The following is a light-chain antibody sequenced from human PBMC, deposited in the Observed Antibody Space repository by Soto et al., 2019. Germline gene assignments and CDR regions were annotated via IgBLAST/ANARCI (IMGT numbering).Light chain of an antibody. J-gene: IGLJ3*02. Sequence: QSALTQPASVSGSPGQSITISCTGSASDVGSFDYVSWYQQYPGKAPKLIIYDVNNRLSGVSDRFSGSKSGNTASLTISGLQAEDEADYYCKSYTSRSTPWLFGGGTQLTVL. CDR1: ASDVGSFDY. CDR3: KSYTSRSTPWL. V-gene: IGLV2-14*03. CDR2: DVN.